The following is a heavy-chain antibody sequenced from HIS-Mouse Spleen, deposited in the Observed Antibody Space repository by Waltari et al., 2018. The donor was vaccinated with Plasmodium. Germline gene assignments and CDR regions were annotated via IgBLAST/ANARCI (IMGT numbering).Heavy chain of an antibody. J-gene: IGHJ4*02. CDR1: GYTFTGYY. D-gene: IGHD6-6*01. V-gene: IGHV1-2*02. Sequence: QVQLVQSGAEVKKPGASVQVPCQASGYTFTGYYMHWVRQAPGQGLEWMGWINPNSGGTNDEQKFQGRVTMTRDTSISTAYMELSRLRSDDTAVYYCATKGGSSSDYWGQGTLVTVSS. CDR2: INPNSGGT. CDR3: ATKGGSSSDY.